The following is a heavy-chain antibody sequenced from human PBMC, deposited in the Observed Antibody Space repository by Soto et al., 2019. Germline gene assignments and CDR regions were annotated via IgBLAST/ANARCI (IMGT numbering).Heavy chain of an antibody. V-gene: IGHV1-46*01. D-gene: IGHD2-2*01. CDR1: GSTFTSYY. J-gene: IGHJ5*02. Sequence: ASVKVSCKASGSTFTSYYMHWVRQAPGQGLEWMGIINPSGGSTSYAQKFQGRVTMTRDTSTSTVYMELSSLRSEDTAVYYCARAGLMYQLLSWCDPWGQGTLVTVSS. CDR2: INPSGGST. CDR3: ARAGLMYQLLSWCDP.